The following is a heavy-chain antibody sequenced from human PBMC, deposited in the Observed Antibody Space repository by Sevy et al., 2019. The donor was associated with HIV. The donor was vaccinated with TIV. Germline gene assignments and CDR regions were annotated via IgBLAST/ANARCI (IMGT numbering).Heavy chain of an antibody. Sequence: GGSLRLSCTASGFPFGSYEMNWVRQAPGKGLEWVSYIINSGSAKYYSDSVRGRFTISRDNAKNSLYLQMNSLRAEDTATYYCARELPPPATSVAHFDYWGRGTLVTVSS. V-gene: IGHV3-48*03. CDR1: GFPFGSYE. D-gene: IGHD5-12*01. J-gene: IGHJ4*02. CDR3: ARELPPPATSVAHFDY. CDR2: IINSGSAK.